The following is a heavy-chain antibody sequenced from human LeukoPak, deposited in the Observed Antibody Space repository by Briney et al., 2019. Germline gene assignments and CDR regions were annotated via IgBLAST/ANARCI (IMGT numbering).Heavy chain of an antibody. CDR2: ISSTSSYI. D-gene: IGHD3-16*01. V-gene: IGHV3-21*01. CDR1: GFTFSTYS. J-gene: IGHJ4*02. Sequence: GGSLRLSCAASGFTFSTYSMNWVRQAPGKGLEWVSSISSTSSYIYYADSVKSRFTISRDNAKNSLYLQMNSLRAEDTAVYYCARDLGYEAFDYWGQGTLVTVSS. CDR3: ARDLGYEAFDY.